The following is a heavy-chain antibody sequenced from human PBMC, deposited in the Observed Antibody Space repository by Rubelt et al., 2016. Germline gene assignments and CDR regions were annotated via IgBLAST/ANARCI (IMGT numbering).Heavy chain of an antibody. V-gene: IGHV4-34*01. D-gene: IGHD6-13*01. CDR3: ARGLARAAAAPRRLWFDP. CDR1: VGSFSGYS. CDR2: INHSGST. Sequence: QVQLQQWGAGLLKPSETLSLPCAVYVGSFSGYSWSWLRQPPGKGLEWIGEINHSGSTNYNPTLKSRVTISVDTSKNQFSLKLSSVTAADTAVYYCARGLARAAAAPRRLWFDPWGQGTLVTVSS. J-gene: IGHJ5*02.